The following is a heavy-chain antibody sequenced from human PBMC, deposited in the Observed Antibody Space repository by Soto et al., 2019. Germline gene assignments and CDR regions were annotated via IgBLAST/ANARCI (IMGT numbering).Heavy chain of an antibody. Sequence: SAKVSWNDPGGGISTFALQWVRQATGQGLESMGEIIPLFGKANYAQKFQGRVTCSADRSTTTVFMEVNRLRSDDTAVYSSVRGRTNLPDYFQSWGQAPVVTGSS. J-gene: IGHJ1*01. CDR1: GGGISTFA. CDR3: VRGRTNLPDYFQS. V-gene: IGHV1-69*06. CDR2: IIPLFGKA.